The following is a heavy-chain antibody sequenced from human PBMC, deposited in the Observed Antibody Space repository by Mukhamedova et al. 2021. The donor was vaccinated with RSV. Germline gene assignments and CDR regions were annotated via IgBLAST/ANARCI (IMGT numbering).Heavy chain of an antibody. CDR2: ISGSGGST. Sequence: VRQAPGKGLEWVSAISGSGGSTYYADSVKGRFTISRDNSKNTLYLQMNSLRAEDTAVYYCAKGREYYGSGSYYYYGMDVWGQGTT. D-gene: IGHD3-10*01. V-gene: IGHV3-23*01. J-gene: IGHJ6*02. CDR3: AKGREYYGSGSYYYYGMDV.